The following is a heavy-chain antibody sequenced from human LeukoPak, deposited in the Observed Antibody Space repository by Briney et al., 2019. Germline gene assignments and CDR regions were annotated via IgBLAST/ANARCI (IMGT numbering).Heavy chain of an antibody. CDR1: GYSFTSFG. CDR2: ISAYNGNT. V-gene: IGHV1-18*01. Sequence: GASVKVSCKASGYSFTSFGVSWVRQAPGQGLEWMGWISAYNGNTKFAQKFQGRVTMTTDTSTSTAYLELRSLRSDDTAMYYCMRDLGSYPGIFFDYWGQGMQVTVSS. CDR3: MRDLGSYPGIFFDY. J-gene: IGHJ4*02. D-gene: IGHD1-26*01.